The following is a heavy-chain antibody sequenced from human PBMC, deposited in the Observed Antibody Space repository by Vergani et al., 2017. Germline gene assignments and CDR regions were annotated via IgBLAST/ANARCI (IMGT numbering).Heavy chain of an antibody. CDR2: IKNDGGKS. Sequence: EVHLLESGGGLIQPGGSLRISCAASGFTFDNYAMTWVRQAPGKGLQWVSTIKNDGGKSHYADFVKGRFAISRDNSRNTLYLQMNSLRVEDTAVYYCGRGIDNYNWGQGALVTV. V-gene: IGHV3-23*01. J-gene: IGHJ4*02. CDR1: GFTFDNYA. D-gene: IGHD1-1*01. CDR3: GRGIDNYN.